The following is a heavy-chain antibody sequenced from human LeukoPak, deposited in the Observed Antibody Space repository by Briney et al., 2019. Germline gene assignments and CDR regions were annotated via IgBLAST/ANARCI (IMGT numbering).Heavy chain of an antibody. J-gene: IGHJ6*03. Sequence: PGGSLRLSCAASGFTFSSYSMNWVRQAPGKGLEWVSSISSSSSYIYYADSVKGRSTISRDNAKNSLYLQMNSLRAEDTAVYYCARDPMSSSWYDYYYMDVWGKGTTVTVSS. CDR2: ISSSSSYI. CDR3: ARDPMSSSWYDYYYMDV. D-gene: IGHD6-13*01. V-gene: IGHV3-21*01. CDR1: GFTFSSYS.